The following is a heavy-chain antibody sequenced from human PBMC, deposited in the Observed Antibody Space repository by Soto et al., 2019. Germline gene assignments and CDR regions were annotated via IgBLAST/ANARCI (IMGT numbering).Heavy chain of an antibody. V-gene: IGHV1-8*01. Sequence: ASVKVSCKASGYTFTSYDINWVRQATGQGLEWMGWMNPNSGNTGYAQKFQGRITMTRNTSISTAYMELSSLRSEDTAVYYCAIASLYCTSTSCYYYYGMDVWGQGTTVTVSS. CDR2: MNPNSGNT. CDR3: AIASLYCTSTSCYYYYGMDV. CDR1: GYTFTSYD. J-gene: IGHJ6*02. D-gene: IGHD2-2*01.